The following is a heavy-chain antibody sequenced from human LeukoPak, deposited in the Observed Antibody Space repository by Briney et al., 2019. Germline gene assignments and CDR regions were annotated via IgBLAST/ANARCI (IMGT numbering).Heavy chain of an antibody. CDR1: VFPFSKYC. CDR2: INTDGTVT. D-gene: IGHD6-19*01. V-gene: IGHV3-74*01. J-gene: IGHJ4*02. Sequence: GGSLTLFCAASVFPFSKYCMLGVRQAPGKGLESVSRINTDGTVTTYADSVKGRFTVSRDNADNTMFLQMNSVRDEDTAVYYCATKQWLAPPPDSWGQGTPVTVSS. CDR3: ATKQWLAPPPDS.